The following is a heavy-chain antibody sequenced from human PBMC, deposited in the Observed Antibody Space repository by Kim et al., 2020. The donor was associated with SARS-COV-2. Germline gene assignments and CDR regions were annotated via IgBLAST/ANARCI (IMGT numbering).Heavy chain of an antibody. CDR3: TTVFVGGYSYGDY. J-gene: IGHJ4*02. V-gene: IGHV3-15*01. Sequence: YAAPVKGRFTISRDDSKNTLYLQMNSLKTEDTAVYYCTTVFVGGYSYGDYWGQGTLVTVSS. D-gene: IGHD5-18*01.